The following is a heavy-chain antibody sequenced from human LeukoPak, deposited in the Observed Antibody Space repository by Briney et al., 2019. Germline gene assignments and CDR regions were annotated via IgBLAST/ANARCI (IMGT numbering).Heavy chain of an antibody. V-gene: IGHV3-30*02. CDR1: RFTFNDYG. CDR2: IRYDGSNK. Sequence: PGGSLRLSCAASRFTFNDYGMHWVRQAPGKGLEWVAFIRYDGSNKYYADSVKGRFTISRDNSKNTLYLQMISLRAEDTAVYYCAKVQTRYCSSISCSGGFDSWGQGTPVTVSS. CDR3: AKVQTRYCSSISCSGGFDS. D-gene: IGHD2-2*01. J-gene: IGHJ4*02.